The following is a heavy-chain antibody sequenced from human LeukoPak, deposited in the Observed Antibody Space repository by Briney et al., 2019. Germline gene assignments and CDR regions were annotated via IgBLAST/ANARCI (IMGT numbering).Heavy chain of an antibody. D-gene: IGHD1-26*01. CDR1: GGTFTSYA. V-gene: IGHV1-69*04. CDR3: ARGAFRVGATGPLRY. CDR2: IIPILDTA. Sequence: SVKVSCTASGGTFTSYAINWVRQAPGQGLEWMGRIIPILDTANYAQKFQGRVTMTADNSTSTAYMELSSLRSEDTAVYYCARGAFRVGATGPLRYWGQGTLVTVSS. J-gene: IGHJ4*02.